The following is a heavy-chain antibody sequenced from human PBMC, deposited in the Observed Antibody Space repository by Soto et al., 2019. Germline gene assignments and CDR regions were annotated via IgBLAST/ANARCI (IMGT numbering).Heavy chain of an antibody. J-gene: IGHJ4*02. Sequence: PSETLSLTCAVSGGSISRAGYSWSWIRQSPGKGLEWIGYIYNSGSTFYNPSLKSRLTISVDRSKNQLSLQLNSVTAADTAVYYCASSRVGTTYFDYWGQGTLVTVSS. D-gene: IGHD2-21*02. CDR2: IYNSGST. CDR3: ASSRVGTTYFDY. CDR1: GGSISRAGYS. V-gene: IGHV4-30-2*06.